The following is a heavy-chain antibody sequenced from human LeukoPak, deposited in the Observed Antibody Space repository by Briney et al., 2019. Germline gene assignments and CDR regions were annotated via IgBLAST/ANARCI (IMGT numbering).Heavy chain of an antibody. Sequence: SGPALVKPTQTLTLTCTFSGCSLSTSGMRVSWIRQPPGKALEWLARIDWDDDKYCSTSLKTRLTISKATSKNQVVLTMTNMDPVDTATYYCARIYVDTAMVPYFDYWGQGTLVTVSS. J-gene: IGHJ4*02. CDR2: IDWDDDK. CDR1: GCSLSTSGMR. D-gene: IGHD5-18*01. V-gene: IGHV2-70*04. CDR3: ARIYVDTAMVPYFDY.